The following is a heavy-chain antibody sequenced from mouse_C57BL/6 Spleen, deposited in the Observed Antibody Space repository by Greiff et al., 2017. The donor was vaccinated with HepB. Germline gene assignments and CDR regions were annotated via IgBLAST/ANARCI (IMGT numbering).Heavy chain of an antibody. V-gene: IGHV1-63*01. D-gene: IGHD3-2*02. Sequence: QVQLKESGAELVRPGTSVKMSCKASGYTFTNYWIGWAKQRPGHGLEWIGDIYPGGGYTYYNEKFKGKATLTADKSSSTAYMQFSSLTSEDSAIYYCARRSSGYDYAMDYWGQGTSVTVSS. CDR2: IYPGGGYT. CDR3: ARRSSGYDYAMDY. CDR1: GYTFTNYW. J-gene: IGHJ4*01.